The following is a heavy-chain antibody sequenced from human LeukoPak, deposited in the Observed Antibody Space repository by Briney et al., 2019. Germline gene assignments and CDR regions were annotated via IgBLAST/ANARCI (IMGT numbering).Heavy chain of an antibody. CDR2: VHYSGST. J-gene: IGHJ4*02. CDR3: ATGRSIRYFDY. V-gene: IGHV4-59*12. Sequence: SETLSLTCTVSGVSIFSYYWTWVRQPPGKGLEWIGYVHYSGSTNYNPSLKSRVTISVDTSNSQFSLKLSSATAADTAVYYCATGRSIRYFDYWGQGTLLTVSS. D-gene: IGHD3-9*01. CDR1: GVSIFSYY.